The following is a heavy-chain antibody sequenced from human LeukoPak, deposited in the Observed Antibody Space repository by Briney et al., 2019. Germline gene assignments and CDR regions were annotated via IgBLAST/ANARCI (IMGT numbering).Heavy chain of an antibody. J-gene: IGHJ4*02. CDR1: GFAFSSYG. CDR3: AKDVYSSTGLFDY. CDR2: ISGRGGTT. Sequence: GGSLRLSCTASGFAFSSYGMNWVRQAPGKGLEWVSVISGRGGTTYYADSVKGRFTISRDNSKNTLYLQMNSLRAEDTAAYYCAKDVYSSTGLFDYWGQGTLVTVSS. D-gene: IGHD6-13*01. V-gene: IGHV3-23*01.